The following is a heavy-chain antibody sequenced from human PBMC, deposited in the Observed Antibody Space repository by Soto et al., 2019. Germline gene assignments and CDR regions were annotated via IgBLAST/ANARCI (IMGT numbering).Heavy chain of an antibody. CDR2: ITDSGGST. J-gene: IGHJ4*02. D-gene: IGHD1-1*01. Sequence: VGSLRLSCAASGFTFTNVAMTWVRQAPGKGLEWVSTITDSGGSTDYADSVKGRFTISRDNSKSTLYLQINNLRADDTAVYYCAKLYWNPRYFDYWGQGARVTVSS. CDR3: AKLYWNPRYFDY. CDR1: GFTFTNVA. V-gene: IGHV3-23*01.